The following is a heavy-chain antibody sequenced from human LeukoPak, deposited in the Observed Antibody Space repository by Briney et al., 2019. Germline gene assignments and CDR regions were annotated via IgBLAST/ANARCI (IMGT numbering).Heavy chain of an antibody. Sequence: GGSLRLSCAASGFTFSSYAMHWVRQAPGKGLEWVTLIWYDGSNKYYAHSVKGRFTISRDNSKNTLYLKMNSLRAEDTAVYYCAKVGPRGFRGVLDHYYYYMDVWGKGTTVTASS. CDR2: IWYDGSNK. CDR3: AKVGPRGFRGVLDHYYYYMDV. V-gene: IGHV3-33*06. D-gene: IGHD3-10*01. J-gene: IGHJ6*03. CDR1: GFTFSSYA.